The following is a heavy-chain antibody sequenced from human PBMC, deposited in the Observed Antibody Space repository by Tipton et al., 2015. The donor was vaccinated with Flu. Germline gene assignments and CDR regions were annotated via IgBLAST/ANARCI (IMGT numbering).Heavy chain of an antibody. V-gene: IGHV4-38-2*02. CDR2: IYHSGTT. D-gene: IGHD2-2*01. J-gene: IGHJ4*02. CDR1: GYSITSSYY. Sequence: TLSLTCAVSGYSITSSYYWGWIRQPPGKGLEWIGTIYHSGTTYYNPSLKSRLTLSVDTSKKQFSLQLRSVTAADTAVYYCARDPSLGMPDYFDSWGQGTLVTASS. CDR3: ARDPSLGMPDYFDS.